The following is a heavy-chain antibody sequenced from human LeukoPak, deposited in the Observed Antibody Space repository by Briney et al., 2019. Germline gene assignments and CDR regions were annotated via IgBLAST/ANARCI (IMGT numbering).Heavy chain of an antibody. CDR1: GFTFSSYG. CDR3: AKPGETGIAVAGPDY. Sequence: GRSLRLSCAASGFTFSSYGMHWVRQAPGKGLEWVAVISYDGSNKYYADSVKGRFTISRDNSKNTLYLQMNSLRAEDTAVYYRAKPGETGIAVAGPDYWGQGTLVTVSS. D-gene: IGHD6-19*01. V-gene: IGHV3-30*18. J-gene: IGHJ4*02. CDR2: ISYDGSNK.